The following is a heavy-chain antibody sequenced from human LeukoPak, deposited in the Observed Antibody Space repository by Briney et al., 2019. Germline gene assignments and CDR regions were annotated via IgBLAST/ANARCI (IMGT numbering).Heavy chain of an antibody. D-gene: IGHD6-19*01. Sequence: QSGGSLRLSCAASGYTFSSYAMHWVRQAPGKGLEWVASIDYVGRNQYYADSVKGRFSVSRDNSENKMWLQMHILRVEDTALYYCARDGGGWGFWGQGTQVTVSS. CDR3: ARDGGGWGF. CDR1: GYTFSSYA. J-gene: IGHJ4*02. V-gene: IGHV3-30*14. CDR2: IDYVGRNQ.